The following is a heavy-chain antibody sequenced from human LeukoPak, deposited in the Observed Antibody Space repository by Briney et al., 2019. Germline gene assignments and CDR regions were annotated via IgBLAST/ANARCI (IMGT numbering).Heavy chain of an antibody. Sequence: SETLPLTCTVSGGSISTYYWSWIRQPPGKGLEWIAYIDYRGSTTYNPSLRSRVTISVDTSRNQFSLKLYSVTAADTAVYYCARSRSGYSYDHAALEIWGQGTMVTVSS. D-gene: IGHD5-18*01. CDR1: GGSISTYY. J-gene: IGHJ3*02. CDR3: ARSRSGYSYDHAALEI. CDR2: IDYRGST. V-gene: IGHV4-59*01.